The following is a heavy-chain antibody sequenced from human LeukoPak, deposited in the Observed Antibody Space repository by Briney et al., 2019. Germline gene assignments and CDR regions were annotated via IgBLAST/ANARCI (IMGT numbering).Heavy chain of an antibody. CDR1: GFTFSSYA. Sequence: AGGSLRLSCAASGFTFSSYAMHWVRQAPGKGLEWVAVISYDGSNKYYADSVKGRFTISRDNSKNTLYLQMNSLRAEDTAVYYCARATGYSSSWVDLGGFDYWGQGTLVTVSS. V-gene: IGHV3-30-3*01. CDR3: ARATGYSSSWVDLGGFDY. CDR2: ISYDGSNK. D-gene: IGHD6-13*01. J-gene: IGHJ4*02.